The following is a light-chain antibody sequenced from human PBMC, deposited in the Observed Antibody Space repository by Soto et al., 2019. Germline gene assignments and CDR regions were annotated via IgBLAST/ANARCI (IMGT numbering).Light chain of an antibody. CDR2: DVS. V-gene: IGLV2-14*03. CDR3: SSHTGSNTLV. J-gene: IGLJ2*01. Sequence: QPVLAQPASVSGSPGQSITISCTGTSSDVGGYNYVSWYQQHPGKAPKLMIYDVSNRPSGVSNRFSGSKSGKTASLTISGLQAEDEADYHCSSHTGSNTLVFGGGTQLTVL. CDR1: SSDVGGYNY.